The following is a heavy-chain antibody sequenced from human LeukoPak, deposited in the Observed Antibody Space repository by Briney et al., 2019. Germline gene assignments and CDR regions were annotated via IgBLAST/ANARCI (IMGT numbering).Heavy chain of an antibody. CDR1: GGTFSSYA. Sequence: ASVKVSCKASGGTFSSYAISWVRQAPGEGLEWMGRIIPIFGTANYAQKFQGRVTMTRYTSISTAYMELSRLRSDDTAVYYCASNGLATYYYYYMDVWGKGATVTVSS. CDR3: ASNGLATYYYYYMDV. V-gene: IGHV1-69*05. CDR2: IIPIFGTA. J-gene: IGHJ6*03. D-gene: IGHD5-12*01.